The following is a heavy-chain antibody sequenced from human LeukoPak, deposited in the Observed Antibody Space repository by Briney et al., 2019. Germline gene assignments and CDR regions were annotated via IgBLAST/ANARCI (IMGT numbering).Heavy chain of an antibody. D-gene: IGHD3-22*01. J-gene: IGHJ4*02. V-gene: IGHV3-15*01. CDR3: TTDLYYDSSGYYFDY. Sequence: GGSLRLSCAASGFTFGNAWMSWVRQAPGKGLEWVGRIKSKADGGTTDYAAPVKGRFTISRDDSKNTLYLQMNSLKTEDTAVYYCTTDLYYDSSGYYFDYWGQGTLVTVSS. CDR1: GFTFGNAW. CDR2: IKSKADGGTT.